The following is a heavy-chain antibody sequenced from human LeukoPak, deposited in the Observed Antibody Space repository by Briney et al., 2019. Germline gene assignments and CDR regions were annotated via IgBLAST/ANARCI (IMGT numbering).Heavy chain of an antibody. CDR3: ARGSSNVAARNNWFDP. CDR2: ISSSSSTI. J-gene: IGHJ5*02. CDR1: GFTFSSYS. Sequence: GGSLRLSCAASGFTFSSYSMNWVRQAPGKGLEWVSYISSSSSTIYYADSVKGRFTISRDNDKKSLFLQMNSLRAEDTAVYFCARGSSNVAARNNWFDPWGQGTLVTVSS. V-gene: IGHV3-48*01. D-gene: IGHD6-6*01.